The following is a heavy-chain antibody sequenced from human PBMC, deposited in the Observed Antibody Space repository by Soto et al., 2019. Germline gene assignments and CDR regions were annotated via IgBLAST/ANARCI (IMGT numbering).Heavy chain of an antibody. CDR1: GGSISSSSYF. J-gene: IGHJ5*02. V-gene: IGHV4-39*01. CDR3: ARHPSDFWFDP. Sequence: SETLSLTCTVSGGSISSSSYFWGWIRQPPGKGLEWIGSIYYSGSTYYNQSLKSRVTVSVDTSKNKFSLKLNSVTAADTAVYYCARHPSDFWFDPWGQGTLVTSPQ. D-gene: IGHD2-21*02. CDR2: IYYSGST.